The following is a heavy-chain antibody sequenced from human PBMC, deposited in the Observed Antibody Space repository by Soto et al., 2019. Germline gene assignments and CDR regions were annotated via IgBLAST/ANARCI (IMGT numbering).Heavy chain of an antibody. J-gene: IGHJ6*01. D-gene: IGHD3-16*01. Sequence: QVQLVQSRAEVKNPGASVKVSCKASGYSFTRYGIAWARQAPGQGLEWMGWINTYNGNTNYAQNLQGRVTLTTDTSTSTAYMELTSLRSNDTAIYYCAMVDVYVTPSPQDVW. V-gene: IGHV1-18*01. CDR2: INTYNGNT. CDR3: AMVDVYVTPSPQDV. CDR1: GYSFTRYG.